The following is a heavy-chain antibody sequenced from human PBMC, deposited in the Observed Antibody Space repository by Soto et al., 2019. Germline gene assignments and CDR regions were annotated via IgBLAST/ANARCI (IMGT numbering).Heavy chain of an antibody. CDR3: ARDFAYFDS. J-gene: IGHJ4*02. V-gene: IGHV4-61*01. CDR2: VYHTGRT. CDR1: GGSFKSGSYS. D-gene: IGHD3-3*01. Sequence: QVQLQESGPGLVKPSETLSLTCTVSGGSFKSGSYSWSWIRQPPGKGLEWIGYVYHTGRTSYNPSLKRRVSISMDTSKNQFSLNLDSVTAADTAVYFFARDFAYFDSWGQGTLVTVSS.